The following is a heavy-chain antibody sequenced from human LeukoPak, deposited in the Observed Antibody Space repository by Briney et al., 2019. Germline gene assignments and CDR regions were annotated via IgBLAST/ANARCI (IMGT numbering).Heavy chain of an antibody. Sequence: SSVTLSLTCAVYGGSCRGYYWRWIRQPPGKGLEWIGEINHSGSTNYNTSLKSRVTISVDTSKNQFSLKLSSVTAADTAVYYCASSVVPSAQTQSDCWGQGTMVSVCS. V-gene: IGHV4-34*01. D-gene: IGHD2-2*01. CDR3: ASSVVPSAQTQSDC. CDR1: GGSCRGYY. J-gene: IGHJ4*02. CDR2: INHSGST.